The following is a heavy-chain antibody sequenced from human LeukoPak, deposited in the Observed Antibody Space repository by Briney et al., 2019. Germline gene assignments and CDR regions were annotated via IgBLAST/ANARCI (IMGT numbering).Heavy chain of an antibody. D-gene: IGHD1-1*01. V-gene: IGHV3-23*01. CDR2: ISGGGST. Sequence: PGGSLTLSCSASGFTFSSYAMTWVRQAPGKGLEWVSTISGGGSTYYADSVKGRFTISRDNSKNTLYLQVNSLRAEDTAVYYCANSERSNWNYYFDYWGQGTLVTVSS. J-gene: IGHJ4*02. CDR1: GFTFSSYA. CDR3: ANSERSNWNYYFDY.